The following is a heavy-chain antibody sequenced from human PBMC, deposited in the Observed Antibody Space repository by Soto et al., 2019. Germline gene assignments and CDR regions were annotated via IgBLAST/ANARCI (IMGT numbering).Heavy chain of an antibody. Sequence: PGGSLRLSCAASGFTFSSYAMSWVRQAPRKGLEWVSAISGRGGSRYYADSVKGRFTISRDNSKNTLYLQMNRLREEDTAVYYCPKCRIRSSSWYVDWFDPWGQGTLVTVSS. CDR3: PKCRIRSSSWYVDWFDP. CDR2: ISGRGGSR. V-gene: IGHV3-23*01. D-gene: IGHD6-13*01. CDR1: GFTFSSYA. J-gene: IGHJ5*02.